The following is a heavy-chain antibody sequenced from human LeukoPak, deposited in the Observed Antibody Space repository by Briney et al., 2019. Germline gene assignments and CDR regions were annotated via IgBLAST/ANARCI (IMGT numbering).Heavy chain of an antibody. Sequence: ASVKVSCKASGYTFTGYYMHWVRQAPGQGLEWMGWINPNSGGTNYAQKFQGWVTMTRDTSISTAYMELSRLRSDDTAVYYCARGRGATTGVRFDPWGQGTLVTVSS. CDR2: INPNSGGT. J-gene: IGHJ5*02. V-gene: IGHV1-2*04. CDR3: ARGRGATTGVRFDP. D-gene: IGHD1-26*01. CDR1: GYTFTGYY.